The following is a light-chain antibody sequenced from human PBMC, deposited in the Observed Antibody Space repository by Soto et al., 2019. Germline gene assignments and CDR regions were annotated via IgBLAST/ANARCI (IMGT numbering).Light chain of an antibody. CDR2: GAS. CDR1: QSVDSSF. CDR3: QQYGSSVT. V-gene: IGKV3-20*01. J-gene: IGKJ1*01. Sequence: EIVLTQSPGSLSLSPGERDTLSCRASQSVDSSFFAWYQQKPGQAPRLLIYGASNRATGIPDRFSGRGSGKDFTLTITGLEHEDFAVYYCQQYGSSVTFGQGTKVEIK.